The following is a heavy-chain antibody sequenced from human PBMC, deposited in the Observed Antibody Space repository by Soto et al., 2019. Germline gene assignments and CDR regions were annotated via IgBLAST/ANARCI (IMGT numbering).Heavy chain of an antibody. CDR2: IIPIFGTA. V-gene: IGHV1-69*13. CDR3: ARLYCGGDCYVYNWFEP. Sequence: SVKFSGKASGGTFSSYAISWVRQAPGQGLEWMGGIIPIFGTANYAQKFQGRVTITADESTSTAYMELSSLRSEDTAVHYCARLYCGGDCYVYNWFEPWGQGTLVTVSS. CDR1: GGTFSSYA. J-gene: IGHJ5*02. D-gene: IGHD2-21*02.